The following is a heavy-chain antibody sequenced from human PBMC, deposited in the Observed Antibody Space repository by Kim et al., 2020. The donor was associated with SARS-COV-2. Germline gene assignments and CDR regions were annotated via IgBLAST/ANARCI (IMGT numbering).Heavy chain of an antibody. V-gene: IGHV1-46*01. D-gene: IGHD5-12*01. J-gene: IGHJ4*02. CDR3: ARELRGGFNFDY. Sequence: SDAQISQGRVTLSRDTSTTTVYMELSSLRAEDTAVYYCARELRGGFNFDYWGQGTLVTVSS.